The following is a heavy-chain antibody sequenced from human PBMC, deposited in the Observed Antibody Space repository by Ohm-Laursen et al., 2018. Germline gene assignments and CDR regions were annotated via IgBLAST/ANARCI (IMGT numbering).Heavy chain of an antibody. V-gene: IGHV3-48*01. CDR3: ATRRAGTH. D-gene: IGHD1-1*01. Sequence: SLRLSCAASGFTFSSYSMNWVRQAPGKGLEWVSYISSSSSTIYYADSVKGRFTISRDNAKNSLYLQMNSLRAEDTAVYYCATRRAGTHWGQGTLVTVSS. J-gene: IGHJ1*01. CDR1: GFTFSSYS. CDR2: ISSSSSTI.